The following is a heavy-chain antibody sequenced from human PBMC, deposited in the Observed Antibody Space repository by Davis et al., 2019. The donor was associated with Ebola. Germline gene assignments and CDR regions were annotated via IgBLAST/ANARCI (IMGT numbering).Heavy chain of an antibody. CDR3: ARRRIAARHGYYYYYGMDV. CDR2: INHSGST. Sequence: SETLSLTCAVYGGSFSGYYWSWIRQPPGKGLEWIGEINHSGSTNYNPSLKSRVTISVDTSKNQFSLKLSSVTAADTAVYYCARRRIAARHGYYYYYGMDVWGQGTTVTVSS. J-gene: IGHJ6*02. D-gene: IGHD6-6*01. V-gene: IGHV4-34*01. CDR1: GGSFSGYY.